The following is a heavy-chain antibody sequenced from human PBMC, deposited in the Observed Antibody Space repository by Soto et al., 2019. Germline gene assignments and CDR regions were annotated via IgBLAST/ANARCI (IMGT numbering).Heavy chain of an antibody. Sequence: PGGSLRLSCAASGFTFSSYAMSWVRQAPGPGLEWVSAISGSGGSTYYADSVKGRFTISRDNSKNTLYLQMNSLRAEDTAVYYCAKDEGTYSSGWYRQGQFDYWGQGTLVTVSS. CDR1: GFTFSSYA. V-gene: IGHV3-23*01. D-gene: IGHD6-19*01. CDR3: AKDEGTYSSGWYRQGQFDY. J-gene: IGHJ4*02. CDR2: ISGSGGST.